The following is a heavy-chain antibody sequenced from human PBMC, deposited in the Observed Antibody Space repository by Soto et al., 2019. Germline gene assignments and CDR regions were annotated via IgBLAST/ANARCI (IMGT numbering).Heavy chain of an antibody. V-gene: IGHV3-30*18. D-gene: IGHD2-15*01. CDR2: ISYDGSNK. J-gene: IGHJ4*01. Sequence: QVQLVESGGGVVQPGRSLRLSCAASGFTFSSYGMHWVRQAPGKGLEWVAVISYDGSNKYYADSVKGRFTISRDNSKNTLYLQMNSLRAEDTAVYFCAKSNLIVVVVAATAYFDYWGHGTLVTVSS. CDR1: GFTFSSYG. CDR3: AKSNLIVVVVAATAYFDY.